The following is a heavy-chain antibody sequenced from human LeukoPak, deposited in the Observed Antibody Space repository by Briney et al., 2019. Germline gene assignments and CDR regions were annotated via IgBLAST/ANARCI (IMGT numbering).Heavy chain of an antibody. J-gene: IGHJ4*02. CDR2: INPNSGST. CDR3: ARADYKSSSGSYYNNYYFDY. V-gene: IGHV1-2*02. CDR1: GYTFTGYY. D-gene: IGHD3-10*01. Sequence: ASVKVSCKASGYTFTGYYMHWVRQAPGQGLEWVGWINPNSGSTNYAQKFQGRVTMTRDTSISTAYMELSRLRSDDTAVYYCARADYKSSSGSYYNNYYFDYWGQGTLVTVSS.